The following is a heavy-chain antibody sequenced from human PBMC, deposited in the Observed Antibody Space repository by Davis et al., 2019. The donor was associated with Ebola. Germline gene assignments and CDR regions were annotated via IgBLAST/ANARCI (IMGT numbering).Heavy chain of an antibody. CDR3: ARDRYSDGSGYFFEKNN. J-gene: IGHJ4*02. CDR2: IIAVFGTP. CDR1: GGTFSSYA. V-gene: IGHV1-69*13. D-gene: IGHD3-22*01. Sequence: AVKVSCKASGGTFSSYAIGWVRKAAGQGLDWMGGIIAVFGTPKYAQQFQGRVTITADESTSTAYMELSSLRSEDTAMYYCARDRYSDGSGYFFEKNNWGQGTLVTVSS.